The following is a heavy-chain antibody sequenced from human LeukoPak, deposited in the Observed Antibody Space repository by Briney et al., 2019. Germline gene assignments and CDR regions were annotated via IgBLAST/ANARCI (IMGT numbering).Heavy chain of an antibody. CDR1: GGTFSSYA. V-gene: IGHV1-18*01. J-gene: IGHJ4*02. D-gene: IGHD3-10*01. Sequence: ASVKVSCKASGGTFSSYAISWVRQAPGQGLEWMGWISAYNGNTNYAQKLQGRVTMTTDTSTSTAYMELRSLRSDDTAVYYCARGYYGSGSSLFADYWGQGTLVTVSS. CDR3: ARGYYGSGSSLFADY. CDR2: ISAYNGNT.